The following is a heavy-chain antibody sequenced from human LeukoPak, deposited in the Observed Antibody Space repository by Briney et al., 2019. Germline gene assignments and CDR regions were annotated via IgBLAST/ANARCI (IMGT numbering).Heavy chain of an antibody. V-gene: IGHV3-30-3*01. CDR3: ATDPKTGDDEY. J-gene: IGHJ4*02. Sequence: GGSLRLSCAASGFTFSSYAMHWVRQAPGKGLEWVAVISYDGSNKYYADSVKGRFTISRDNSKNTLYLQMNSLRAEDTAVYYCATDPKTGDDEYWGQGTLVTVSS. CDR1: GFTFSSYA. D-gene: IGHD7-27*01. CDR2: ISYDGSNK.